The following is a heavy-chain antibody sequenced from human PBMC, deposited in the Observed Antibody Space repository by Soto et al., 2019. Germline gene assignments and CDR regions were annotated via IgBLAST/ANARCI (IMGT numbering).Heavy chain of an antibody. V-gene: IGHV3-23*01. CDR2: ISGSGGST. Sequence: PGRSLRLSCAASGFTFSSYAMSWVRQAPGKGLEWVSAISGSGGSTYYADSVKGRFTISRNNSKNTLYLQMNSLRAEDTAVYYSARGPAAGPLDWFDPRGQGTLVTVSS. CDR3: ARGPAAGPLDWFDP. CDR1: GFTFSSYA. D-gene: IGHD6-13*01. J-gene: IGHJ5*02.